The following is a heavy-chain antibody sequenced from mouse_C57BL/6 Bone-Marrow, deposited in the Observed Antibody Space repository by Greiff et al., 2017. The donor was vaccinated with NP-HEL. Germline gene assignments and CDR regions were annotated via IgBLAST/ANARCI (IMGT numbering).Heavy chain of an antibody. CDR2: IYPRSGNT. Sequence: VQLVESGAELARPGASVKLSCKASGYTFTSYGISWVKQRTGQGLEWIGEIYPRSGNTYYNEKFKGKATLTADKSSSTAYMELRSLTSEDSAVYFCARRRGSSGYPWFAYWGQGTLVTVSA. D-gene: IGHD3-2*02. V-gene: IGHV1-81*01. CDR1: GYTFTSYG. CDR3: ARRRGSSGYPWFAY. J-gene: IGHJ3*01.